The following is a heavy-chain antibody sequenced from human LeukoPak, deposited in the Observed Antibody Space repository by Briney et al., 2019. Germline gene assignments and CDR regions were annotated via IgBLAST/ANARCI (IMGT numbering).Heavy chain of an antibody. D-gene: IGHD2-15*01. Sequence: GGSLRLSCAASGFTFNSYGMPWVRQAPGKGLEWVAVIWYDGSNKYYADSVKGRFTISRDNSKNTLYLQMNSLRAEDTAVYYCAKERHRYCSGGSCDAFDIWGQGTMVTVSS. CDR1: GFTFNSYG. CDR3: AKERHRYCSGGSCDAFDI. V-gene: IGHV3-33*06. CDR2: IWYDGSNK. J-gene: IGHJ3*02.